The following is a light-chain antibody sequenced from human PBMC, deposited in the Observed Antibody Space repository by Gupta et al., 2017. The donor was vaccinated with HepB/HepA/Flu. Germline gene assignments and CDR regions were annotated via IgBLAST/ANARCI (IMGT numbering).Light chain of an antibody. V-gene: IGLV4-60*03. J-gene: IGLJ3*02. CDR1: SGHSNYI. Sequence: QPVLTKSCPTSACRRSTIRLTCTLSSGHSNYIIAWHQQQPGKAPRYLMKLEESGSYIRGSGVPDRFSGSSSGADRYPTISNLHSEDEAEYYCETWDRNTLRTFGVGTKLTVL. CDR3: ETWDRNTLRT. CDR2: LEESGSY.